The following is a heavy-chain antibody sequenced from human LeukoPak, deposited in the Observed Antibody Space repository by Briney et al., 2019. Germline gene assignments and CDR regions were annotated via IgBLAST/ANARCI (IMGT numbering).Heavy chain of an antibody. CDR3: ARGATVTTPFDY. D-gene: IGHD4-17*01. J-gene: IGHJ4*02. CDR1: GGSISSGSYY. V-gene: IGHV4-61*02. CDR2: IYTSGST. Sequence: SQTLSLTCTVSGGSISSGSYYWSWIRQPAGKGLEWTGRIYTSGSTNYNPSLKSRVTISVDTSKNQFSLKLSSVTAADTAVYYCARGATVTTPFDYWGQGTLVTVSS.